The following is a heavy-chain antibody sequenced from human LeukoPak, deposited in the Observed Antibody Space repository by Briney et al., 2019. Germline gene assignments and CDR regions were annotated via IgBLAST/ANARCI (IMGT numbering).Heavy chain of an antibody. D-gene: IGHD5-24*01. V-gene: IGHV4-59*08. CDR2: IYYSGST. Sequence: PSETLSLTCTVSGGSINNYYWSWIRQPPGKGLEWIGYIYYSGSTTYNPSFKSRVTMSIDTSKSQFSLNLSSVTAADTAVYYCARLADGHNLRYFDYWGQGTLVTVSS. CDR1: GGSINNYY. J-gene: IGHJ4*02. CDR3: ARLADGHNLRYFDY.